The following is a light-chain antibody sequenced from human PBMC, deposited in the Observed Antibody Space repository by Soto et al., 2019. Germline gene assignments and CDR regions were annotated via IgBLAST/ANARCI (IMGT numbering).Light chain of an antibody. Sequence: EIVLTQSPATLSLSPGERGTLSCRASQSIGSSLAWYQQKPGQAPRLLIYDAFNRATGIPARFSGSGSGTDFTLTISSLEPEDFAVYYCQQRFSWPSTFGQGTKVEIK. V-gene: IGKV3-11*01. CDR2: DAF. CDR3: QQRFSWPST. J-gene: IGKJ1*01. CDR1: QSIGSS.